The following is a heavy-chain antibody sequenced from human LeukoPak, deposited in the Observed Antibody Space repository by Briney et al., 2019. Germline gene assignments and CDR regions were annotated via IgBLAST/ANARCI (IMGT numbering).Heavy chain of an antibody. CDR2: IYYSGST. Sequence: SETLSLTCTVSGGSISIYYWSWIRQPPGKGLEWIGYIYYSGSTNYNPSLKSRVTISVDTSKNQFSLKLSSVTAADTAVYYCAREAGLGAFDIWGQGTMVTVSS. D-gene: IGHD6-19*01. CDR3: AREAGLGAFDI. V-gene: IGHV4-59*01. J-gene: IGHJ3*02. CDR1: GGSISIYY.